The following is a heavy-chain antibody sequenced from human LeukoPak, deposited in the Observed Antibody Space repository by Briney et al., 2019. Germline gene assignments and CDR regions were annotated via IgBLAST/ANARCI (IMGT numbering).Heavy chain of an antibody. CDR3: AKWGDYDVLTGYYVSDY. J-gene: IGHJ4*02. Sequence: GGSLRLSCAASGFTFSNYAMSWVRQAPGKGLEWVSAITGSGSGIYYADSMKSRFTISRDSSKNTLYLQINSLRAEDTAVYYCAKWGDYDVLTGYYVSDYWGQGTLVTVSS. CDR1: GFTFSNYA. CDR2: ITGSGSGI. D-gene: IGHD3-9*01. V-gene: IGHV3-23*01.